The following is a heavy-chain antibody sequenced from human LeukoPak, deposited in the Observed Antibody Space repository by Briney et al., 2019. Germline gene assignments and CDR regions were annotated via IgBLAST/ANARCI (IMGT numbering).Heavy chain of an antibody. D-gene: IGHD3-22*01. CDR1: GGSISSYY. V-gene: IGHV4-59*01. J-gene: IGHJ4*02. Sequence: SETLSLTCTVSGGSISSYYWSWIRQPPGKGLEWIGYIYYSGSTNYNPSLKSRVTISVDTSKNQLSLKLSSVTAADTAVYYCARGVDSSGYTYYFDYWGQGTLVTVSS. CDR2: IYYSGST. CDR3: ARGVDSSGYTYYFDY.